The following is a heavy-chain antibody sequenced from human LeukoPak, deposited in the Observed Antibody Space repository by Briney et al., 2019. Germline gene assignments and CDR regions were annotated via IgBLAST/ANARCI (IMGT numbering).Heavy chain of an antibody. Sequence: PGGSLRLSCAASGFTFSDYYMSWIRQAPGKGLEWVSYISSSGSTIYYADSVKGRFTISRDNAKNSLYLQTNSLRAEDTAVYYCARSSAPYDFWSGYYLHFDYWGQGTLVTVSS. V-gene: IGHV3-11*04. J-gene: IGHJ4*02. CDR1: GFTFSDYY. CDR2: ISSSGSTI. D-gene: IGHD3-3*01. CDR3: ARSSAPYDFWSGYYLHFDY.